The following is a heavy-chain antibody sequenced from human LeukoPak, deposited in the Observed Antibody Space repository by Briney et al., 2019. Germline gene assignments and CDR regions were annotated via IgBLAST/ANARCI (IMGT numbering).Heavy chain of an antibody. V-gene: IGHV3-13*01. CDR3: AREDRSLNGMDV. J-gene: IGHJ6*02. Sequence: GGSLRLSCAASGFTFSSYDMHWVRQATGKGLEWVSAIGTAGDTYYPGSVKGRFTTSRENAKNSLYLQMNSLRAGDTAVYYCAREDRSLNGMDVWGQGTTVTVSS. CDR2: IGTAGDT. D-gene: IGHD2-15*01. CDR1: GFTFSSYD.